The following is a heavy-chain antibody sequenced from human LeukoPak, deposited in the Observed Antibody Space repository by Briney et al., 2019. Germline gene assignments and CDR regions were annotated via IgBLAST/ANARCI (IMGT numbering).Heavy chain of an antibody. CDR2: ISGNGGST. J-gene: IGHJ4*02. D-gene: IGHD5-18*01. CDR1: GFTFSSYA. V-gene: IGHV3-23*01. CDR3: AKTMYTYGLFYLDY. Sequence: PGGSLKLSCAASGFTFSSYAMTWVRQAPGKGLEWASAISGNGGSTFYADSVKGRFTISRDNSKNTLSLQMNSLRAEDTAVYYCAKTMYTYGLFYLDYWGQGTLVTVSS.